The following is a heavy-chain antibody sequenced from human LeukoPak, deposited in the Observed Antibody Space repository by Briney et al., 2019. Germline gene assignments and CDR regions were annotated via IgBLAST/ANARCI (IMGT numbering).Heavy chain of an antibody. J-gene: IGHJ4*02. Sequence: PSETLSLTFTVSGASISSYYWSWIRQPAGKGLEWIGRIYSSGSTYYNPSLKSRVTMSVDTSKNQFSLKLSSVTAADTAIYYCARVTTVTTGPDYWGQGTLVTVSS. CDR3: ARVTTVTTGPDY. CDR2: IYSSGST. V-gene: IGHV4-4*07. D-gene: IGHD4-11*01. CDR1: GASISSYY.